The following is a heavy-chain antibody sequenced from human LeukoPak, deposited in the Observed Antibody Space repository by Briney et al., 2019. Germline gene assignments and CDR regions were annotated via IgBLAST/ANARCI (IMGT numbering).Heavy chain of an antibody. J-gene: IGHJ5*02. CDR2: INHSGSM. Sequence: PSETLSLTCAVYGGSFSGYYWSWIRQPPGKGLEWIGEINHSGSMNYNPSLESRVIISEDTPKKEFSLKLSSVTAADTAVYYCARGSAYYYDSGSYFWFDTWGQGTLVTVSS. V-gene: IGHV4-34*01. CDR3: ARGSAYYYDSGSYFWFDT. D-gene: IGHD3-10*01. CDR1: GGSFSGYY.